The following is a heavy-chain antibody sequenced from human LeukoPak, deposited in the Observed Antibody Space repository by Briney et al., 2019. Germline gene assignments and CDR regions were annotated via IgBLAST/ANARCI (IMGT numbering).Heavy chain of an antibody. D-gene: IGHD6-13*01. Sequence: PSETLSLTCTVSGASISSSTYYWGWIRQPPQKGLEWIASIYYSGSTYYNPSLKSRVTISVDTSKNQFSLKLSSVTAADTAVYYCARSSGYSSSGGLNWFDTWGQGTLVTVSS. CDR3: ARSSGYSSSGGLNWFDT. V-gene: IGHV4-39*01. CDR1: GASISSSTYY. J-gene: IGHJ5*02. CDR2: IYYSGST.